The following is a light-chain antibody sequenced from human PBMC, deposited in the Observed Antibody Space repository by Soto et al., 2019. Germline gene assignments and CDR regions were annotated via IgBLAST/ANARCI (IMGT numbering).Light chain of an antibody. CDR2: DTS. V-gene: IGKV3-15*01. CDR1: QSISNN. J-gene: IGKJ5*01. Sequence: EIVMTQSPATLSLSPGERASLSCRSSQSISNNLVWYQQKLGQAPRLLIYDTSTRATGIPARFSGSGSGTELTLTISSLQSEDFAVYYCQQYNNWPPITFGQGTRLEI. CDR3: QQYNNWPPIT.